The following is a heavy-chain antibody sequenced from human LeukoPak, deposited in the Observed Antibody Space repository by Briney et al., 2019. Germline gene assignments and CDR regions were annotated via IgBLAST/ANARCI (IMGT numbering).Heavy chain of an antibody. D-gene: IGHD3-10*01. Sequence: GGSLRLSCAASGFTFSSYAMSWVRQAPGKGLEWVSAISGSGGSTYYADSAKGRFTISRDNSKNTLYLQMNSLRAEDTAVYYCAKSHVLLWFGELTKLPFDYWGQGTLVTVSS. CDR1: GFTFSSYA. CDR3: AKSHVLLWFGELTKLPFDY. V-gene: IGHV3-23*01. J-gene: IGHJ4*02. CDR2: ISGSGGST.